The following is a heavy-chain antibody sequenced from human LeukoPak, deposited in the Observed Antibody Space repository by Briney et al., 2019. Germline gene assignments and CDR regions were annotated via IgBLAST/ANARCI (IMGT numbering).Heavy chain of an antibody. V-gene: IGHV4-39*07. J-gene: IGHJ6*03. CDR2: IYYSGST. CDR1: GGSISSSSYY. Sequence: SGTLSLTCTVSGGSISSSSYYWGWIRQPPGKGLEWIGSIYYSGSTYYNPSLKSRVTISVDTSKNQFSLKLSSVTAADTAVYYCARETSQKGAHYMDVWGKGTTVTISS. D-gene: IGHD3-16*01. CDR3: ARETSQKGAHYMDV.